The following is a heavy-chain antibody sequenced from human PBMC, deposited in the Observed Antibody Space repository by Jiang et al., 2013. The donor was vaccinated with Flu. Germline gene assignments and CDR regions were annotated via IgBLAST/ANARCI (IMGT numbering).Heavy chain of an antibody. Sequence: VQLLESGGVVVQPGGSLRLSCAASGFTFDDYAMHWVRQAPGKGLEWVSLISWDGGSTYYADSVKGRFTISRDNSKNSLYLQMNSLRAEDTALYYCAKDIGDGDYAGYFDYWGQGTLVTVSS. J-gene: IGHJ4*02. CDR2: ISWDGGST. CDR1: GFTFDDYA. V-gene: IGHV3-43D*04. CDR3: AKDIGDGDYAGYFDY. D-gene: IGHD4-17*01.